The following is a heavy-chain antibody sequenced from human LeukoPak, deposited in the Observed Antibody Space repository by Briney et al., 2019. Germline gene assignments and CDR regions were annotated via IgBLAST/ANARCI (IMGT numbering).Heavy chain of an antibody. V-gene: IGHV4-39*02. Sequence: SETLSLTCTVSGGSISSSSYYWGWIRQPPGKGLEWIGSIYYSGSTYYNPSLKSRVTISVDTSKNQFSLKLSSVTAADTAVYYCARDAGYCSGTSCYSYYGMDVWGQGTTVTVSS. CDR2: IYYSGST. CDR3: ARDAGYCSGTSCYSYYGMDV. J-gene: IGHJ6*02. D-gene: IGHD2-2*02. CDR1: GGSISSSSYY.